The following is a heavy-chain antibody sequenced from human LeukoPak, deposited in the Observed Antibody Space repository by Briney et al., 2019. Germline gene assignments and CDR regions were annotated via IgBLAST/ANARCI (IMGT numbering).Heavy chain of an antibody. Sequence: TGGSLRLSCAASGFTFSSYAMSWVRQAPGKGLEWVSAISGSGGSTYYADSVKGRFTISSDNSKNTLYLQMNSLRAEDTAVYYCAKDLIAIYYYDSSGYYAYWGQGTLVTVSS. CDR3: AKDLIAIYYYDSSGYYAY. CDR1: GFTFSSYA. V-gene: IGHV3-23*01. CDR2: ISGSGGST. D-gene: IGHD3-22*01. J-gene: IGHJ4*02.